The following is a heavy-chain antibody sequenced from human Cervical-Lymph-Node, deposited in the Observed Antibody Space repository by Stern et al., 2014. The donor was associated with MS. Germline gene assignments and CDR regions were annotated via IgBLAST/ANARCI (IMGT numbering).Heavy chain of an antibody. V-gene: IGHV5-51*03. CDR1: GYLFDDYW. CDR3: GSSPATPSGYDRFDY. Sequence: EVQLVQSGAEVKKPGESLKISCEASGYLFDDYWIGWVRQMSGRGLELVAIIFPRDSNTRYSPSVQGQVTISADKSIRPASLPWSTLRASAPAIYYCGSSPATPSGYDRFDYWGQGALVTVSS. D-gene: IGHD5-12*01. CDR2: IFPRDSNT. J-gene: IGHJ4*02.